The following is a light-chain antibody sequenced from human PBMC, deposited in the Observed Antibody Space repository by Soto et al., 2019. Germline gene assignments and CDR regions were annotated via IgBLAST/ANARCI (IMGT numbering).Light chain of an antibody. J-gene: IGKJ1*01. V-gene: IGKV2-24*01. Sequence: DIVMTQTPLSSPVTLGQPASISCRSSQSLVDSDGNTYLSWLQQRPGQPPRPLIYKVSNRFSGVPDRFSGSGAGTDFTLKISRVEVEDVGVYYCMQATQPTWTFGQGTKVEIK. CDR1: QSLVDSDGNTY. CDR3: MQATQPTWT. CDR2: KVS.